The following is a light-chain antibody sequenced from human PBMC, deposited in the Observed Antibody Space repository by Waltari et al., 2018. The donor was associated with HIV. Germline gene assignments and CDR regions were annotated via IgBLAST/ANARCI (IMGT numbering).Light chain of an antibody. J-gene: IGLJ2*01. Sequence: QSALTQPASVSGSPGQSVTISCTGTSSDVGGYNYVSWYQQHPGKAPQPMIYEVSYRPSGVSNRFSGSKAGNTASLTISGLQAEDEADYHCSSYTSSGTQIFGGGTKVTVL. CDR1: SSDVGGYNY. CDR3: SSYTSSGTQI. V-gene: IGLV2-14*01. CDR2: EVS.